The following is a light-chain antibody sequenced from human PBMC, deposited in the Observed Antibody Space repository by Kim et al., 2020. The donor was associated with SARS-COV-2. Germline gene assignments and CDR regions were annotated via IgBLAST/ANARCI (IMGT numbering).Light chain of an antibody. CDR1: SLRSYY. V-gene: IGLV3-19*01. CDR2: GKN. J-gene: IGLJ3*02. CDR3: NSRDSSGNHWV. Sequence: SSELTQDPAVSVALGQTVRITCQGDSLRSYYASWYQQKPGQAPVLVIYGKNNRPSGIPHRFSGSSSGNTASLTITGAQAEDEADYYCNSRDSSGNHWVF.